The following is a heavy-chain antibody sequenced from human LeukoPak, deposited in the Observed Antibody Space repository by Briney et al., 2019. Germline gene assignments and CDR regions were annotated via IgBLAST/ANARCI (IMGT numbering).Heavy chain of an antibody. J-gene: IGHJ4*02. CDR2: IIPILGIA. V-gene: IGHV1-69*10. Sequence: ASVKVSCKASGGTFNNYAFSWVRQAPGQGLEWMGGIIPILGIANYAQKFQGRVTITADKSTSTAYMELSSLRSEDTAVYYCARPERVTGISFDYWGQGTLVTVSS. CDR3: ARPERVTGISFDY. CDR1: GGTFNNYA. D-gene: IGHD2-21*02.